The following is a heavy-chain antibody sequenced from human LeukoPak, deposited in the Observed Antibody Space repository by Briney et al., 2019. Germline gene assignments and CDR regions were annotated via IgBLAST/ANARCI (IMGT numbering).Heavy chain of an antibody. J-gene: IGHJ3*01. V-gene: IGHV3-7*03. CDR3: AKLVQS. D-gene: IGHD1/OR15-1a*01. CDR1: GFPFSSYW. CDR2: IKQDGSKK. Sequence: GGSLRLSCVASGFPFSSYWMTWVRQAPGKGLEWVANIKQDGSKKSYVDSVKGRFTISRDNAKNSLYLQMNSLRAEDTAVYYCAKLVQSWGQGTMVTVSS.